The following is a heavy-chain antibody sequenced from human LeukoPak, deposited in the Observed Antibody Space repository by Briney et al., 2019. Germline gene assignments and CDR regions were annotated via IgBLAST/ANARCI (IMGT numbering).Heavy chain of an antibody. Sequence: ASVTVSCTASGYTFTSYAMNWVRQAPGQGLEWMGWINTNTGNPTYAQGFTGRFVFSLDTSVSTAYLQISSLKAEDTAVYYCARQSKGLRPFPDYWGQGTLVTVSS. V-gene: IGHV7-4-1*02. CDR3: ARQSKGLRPFPDY. CDR2: INTNTGNP. J-gene: IGHJ4*02. CDR1: GYTFTSYA. D-gene: IGHD4-17*01.